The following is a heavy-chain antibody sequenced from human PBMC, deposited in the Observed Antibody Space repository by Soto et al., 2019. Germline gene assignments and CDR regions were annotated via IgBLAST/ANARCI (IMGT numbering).Heavy chain of an antibody. J-gene: IGHJ6*02. Sequence: GGSLRLSCAASGFTFSSYAMHWVRQAPGKGLEWVAVISYDGSNKYYADSVKGRFTISRDNSKNTLYLQMNSLRAEDTAVYYCARDTYGSGSYEYYYYGMDVWGQGTTVTVSS. CDR1: GFTFSSYA. CDR3: ARDTYGSGSYEYYYYGMDV. CDR2: ISYDGSNK. D-gene: IGHD3-10*01. V-gene: IGHV3-30-3*01.